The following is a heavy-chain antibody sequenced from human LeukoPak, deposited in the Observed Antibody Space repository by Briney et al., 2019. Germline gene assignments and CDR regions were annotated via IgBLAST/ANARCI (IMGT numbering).Heavy chain of an antibody. CDR3: ARGPDFWSGDYFDY. Sequence: PGGSLRLSCAASGFTFSSYGMHWVRQAPGKGLEWVVVIWYDGSNKYYADSVKGRFTISRDNSKNTLYLQMNSLRAEDTAVYYCARGPDFWSGDYFDYWGQGTLVTVSS. D-gene: IGHD3-3*01. V-gene: IGHV3-33*01. J-gene: IGHJ4*02. CDR1: GFTFSSYG. CDR2: IWYDGSNK.